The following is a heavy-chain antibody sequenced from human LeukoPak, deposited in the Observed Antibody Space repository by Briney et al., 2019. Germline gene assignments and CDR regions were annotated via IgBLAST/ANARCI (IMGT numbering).Heavy chain of an antibody. CDR2: IWYDGSNK. V-gene: IGHV3-33*01. CDR3: ASISQWLVFGGMVY. CDR1: GFTFSSYG. Sequence: GGSLRLSCAASGFTFSSYGMHWVRQAPGKGLEWVAVIWYDGSNKYYADSVKGRFTISRDNSKNTLYLQMNSLRAEDTAVYYCASISQWLVFGGMVYWGQGTLVTVSS. D-gene: IGHD6-19*01. J-gene: IGHJ4*02.